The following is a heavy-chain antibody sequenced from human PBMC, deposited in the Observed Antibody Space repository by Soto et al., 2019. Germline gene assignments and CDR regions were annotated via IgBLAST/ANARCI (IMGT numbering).Heavy chain of an antibody. CDR2: ISYAGSKI. J-gene: IGHJ6*02. CDR3: ARGTTPPRTDYLYYRMDV. Sequence: QVRLVESGGGVVQPGRSLRLSCATSGFTFSSYGLHWVRQAPGKGLEWVAMISYAGSKIYYADSVKGRFTISRDNSKNTLYLKMNSLSTEDTAVYYWARGTTPPRTDYLYYRMDVWGQGTTVTVAS. D-gene: IGHD4-17*01. CDR1: GFTFSSYG. V-gene: IGHV3-30-3*01.